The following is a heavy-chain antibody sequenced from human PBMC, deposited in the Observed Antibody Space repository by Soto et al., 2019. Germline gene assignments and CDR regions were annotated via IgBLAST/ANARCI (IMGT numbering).Heavy chain of an antibody. CDR2: TYYRSKWYN. CDR3: ASDGNQLLYVYYYGMDV. V-gene: IGHV6-1*01. CDR1: GDRVSSNSAA. D-gene: IGHD2-2*02. J-gene: IGHJ6*02. Sequence: SQTLSLPCAISGDRVSSNSAAWNWIRQSPSRGLEWLGRTYYRSKWYNDYAVSVNSRITINPDTSKNQFSLQLNSVTPEDTAVYYCASDGNQLLYVYYYGMDVWGQGTTVTVSS.